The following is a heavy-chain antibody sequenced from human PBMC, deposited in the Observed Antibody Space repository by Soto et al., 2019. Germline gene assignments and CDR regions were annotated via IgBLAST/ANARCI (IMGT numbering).Heavy chain of an antibody. V-gene: IGHV1-18*01. D-gene: IGHD1-1*01. Sequence: QVHLVQSGAEVNKPGASVKVSCKGSGYGFTTYGITWVRQAPGQGLEWMAWISAHNGNTNYAQKLQGIVTVTRDTSTSTAYMELRSLRSDDTAVYYCARGRYGDYWGQGALVTVSS. CDR2: ISAHNGNT. CDR1: GYGFTTYG. J-gene: IGHJ4*02. CDR3: ARGRYGDY.